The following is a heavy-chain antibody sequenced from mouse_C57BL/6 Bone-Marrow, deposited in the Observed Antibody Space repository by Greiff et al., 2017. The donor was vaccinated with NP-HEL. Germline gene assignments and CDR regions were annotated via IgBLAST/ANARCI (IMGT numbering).Heavy chain of an antibody. J-gene: IGHJ1*03. CDR1: GYTFTSYW. V-gene: IGHV1-52*01. CDR3: ARPGSNYWYFDV. CDR2: IDPSDSET. D-gene: IGHD6-1*01. Sequence: VQLQQPGAELVRPGSSVKLSCKASGYTFTSYWMHWVKQRPIQGLEWIGNIDPSDSETHYNQKFKDKATLTVDKSSSTAYMQLSSLTSEDSAVYYCARPGSNYWYFDVWGTGTTVTVSS.